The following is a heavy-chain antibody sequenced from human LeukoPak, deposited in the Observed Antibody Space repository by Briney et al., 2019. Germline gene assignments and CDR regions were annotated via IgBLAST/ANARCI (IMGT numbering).Heavy chain of an antibody. J-gene: IGHJ5*02. D-gene: IGHD2-2*03. CDR3: VKDGYPRGKKEA. V-gene: IGHV3-23*01. CDR2: VSGAGANT. CDR1: GFTFPSYA. Sequence: GGSLRLSCSASGFTFPSYAMSWVRQAPEKGLEWVSTVSGAGANTYYADSVKGRFTISRDNSKNTVYLDMDSLTVDDTAVYYCVKDGYPRGKKEAWGQGTLVIVSS.